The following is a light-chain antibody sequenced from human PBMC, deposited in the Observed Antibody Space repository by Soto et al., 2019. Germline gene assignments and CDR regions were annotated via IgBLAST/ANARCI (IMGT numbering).Light chain of an antibody. Sequence: QSALTQPASVSGSPGQSITISCTGTSSDVGGYNYVSWYQQHPGKAPKLMIYDVSNRPSGVSNRFSGSKSGTTASLTISGLRAEDEADYYCSSYTRSSTYVFGTGTKLTVL. CDR3: SSYTRSSTYV. CDR1: SSDVGGYNY. J-gene: IGLJ1*01. V-gene: IGLV2-14*01. CDR2: DVS.